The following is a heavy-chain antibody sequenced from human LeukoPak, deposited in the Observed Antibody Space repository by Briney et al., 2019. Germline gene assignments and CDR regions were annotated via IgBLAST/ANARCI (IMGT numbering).Heavy chain of an antibody. CDR2: IGTTTAI. CDR3: ARDHSYAFDI. Sequence: GGSLRLSCAASGFSFSSYSMNWVRQAPGKGLEWVSYIGTTTAIDYADSVKGRFTISRDNAKNSVYLQMNSLRDEDTAVYYCARDHSYAFDIWGQGTVVTVSS. CDR1: GFSFSSYS. J-gene: IGHJ3*02. V-gene: IGHV3-48*02.